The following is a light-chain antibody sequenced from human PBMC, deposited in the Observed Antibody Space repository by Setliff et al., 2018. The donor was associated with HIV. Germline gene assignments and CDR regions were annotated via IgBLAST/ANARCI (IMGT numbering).Light chain of an antibody. V-gene: IGLV1-47*01. CDR2: RSN. J-gene: IGLJ3*02. CDR1: SSNIGSNF. CDR3: TSWDDTLDGRL. Sequence: QSVLTQPPSASGTPGQRVTISCSGSSSNIGSNFVYWYQQFPATAPKLLIYRSNKRPSGVPDRFSGSKSGTSASLVISGLRSEDEADYYCTSWDDTLDGRLFGGGTKVTVL.